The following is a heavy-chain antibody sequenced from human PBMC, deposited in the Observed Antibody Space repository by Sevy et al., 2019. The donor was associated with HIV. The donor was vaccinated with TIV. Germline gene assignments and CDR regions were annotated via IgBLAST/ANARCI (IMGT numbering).Heavy chain of an antibody. CDR3: ARDLPSAVTNPFYYYGMDV. CDR1: GFTFSIYA. J-gene: IGHJ6*02. CDR2: ISSDGSKK. Sequence: GGSLRLSCAASGFTFSIYAIHWVRQAPGKGLEWVAVISSDGSKKYYVDSVKGRFTISRDNSKNTLYLQMNSLRPEDTAVYYCARDLPSAVTNPFYYYGMDVWGQGTTVTVS. V-gene: IGHV3-30*04. D-gene: IGHD4-17*01.